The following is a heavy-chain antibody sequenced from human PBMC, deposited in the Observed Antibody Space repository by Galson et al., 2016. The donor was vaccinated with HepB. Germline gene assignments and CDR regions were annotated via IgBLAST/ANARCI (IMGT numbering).Heavy chain of an antibody. CDR1: GFTFSDYY. Sequence: SLRLSCAASGFTFSDYYMNWIRQAPGKGLEWISYISSRSSTIYYADSVKGRFTISRDNAKNSLFLQMNSQRAEDTAVYYCVRGGDTVIGAAFDVWGQGTMVTVAS. J-gene: IGHJ3*01. CDR3: VRGGDTVIGAAFDV. CDR2: ISSRSSTI. V-gene: IGHV3-11*04. D-gene: IGHD5-18*01.